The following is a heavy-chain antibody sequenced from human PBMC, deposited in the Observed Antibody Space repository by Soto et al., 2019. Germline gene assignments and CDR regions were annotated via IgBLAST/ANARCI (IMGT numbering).Heavy chain of an antibody. CDR3: ARLYYDFWSGYDY. CDR2: ISYDGSNK. Sequence: GGSLRLSCAASGFTFSSYAMHWVRQAPGKGLEWVAVISYDGSNKYYADSVKGRFTISRDNSKNTLYLQMNSLRAEDTAVYYCARLYYDFWSGYDYWGQGTLVTVSS. CDR1: GFTFSSYA. J-gene: IGHJ4*02. V-gene: IGHV3-30-3*01. D-gene: IGHD3-3*01.